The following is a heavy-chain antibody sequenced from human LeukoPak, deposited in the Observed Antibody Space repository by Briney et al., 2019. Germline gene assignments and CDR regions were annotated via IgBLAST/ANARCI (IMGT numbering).Heavy chain of an antibody. D-gene: IGHD6-13*01. J-gene: IGHJ4*02. CDR2: IYYRGST. CDR1: GDSISNGDYY. V-gene: IGHV4-30-4*01. Sequence: SQTLSLTCTVSGDSISNGDYYWSWIRQSPGKGLEWIGYIYYRGSTYYSPSLKSRVTISVDTSKNQFSLKLSSVTAADTAVYYCARAGQQQLVDYWGQGTLVTVSS. CDR3: ARAGQQQLVDY.